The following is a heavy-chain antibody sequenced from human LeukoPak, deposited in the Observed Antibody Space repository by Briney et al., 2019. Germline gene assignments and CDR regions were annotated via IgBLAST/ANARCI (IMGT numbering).Heavy chain of an antibody. Sequence: GGSLRLSCAASGFTFSSYSMNWVRQAPGKGLEWVSSISSSGSYIYYADSVKGRFTISRDNAKNSLYLQMNSLRAEDTAVYYCARAVDGSSWVFDYWGQGTLVTVSS. CDR1: GFTFSSYS. CDR3: ARAVDGSSWVFDY. J-gene: IGHJ4*02. V-gene: IGHV3-21*01. CDR2: ISSSGSYI. D-gene: IGHD6-13*01.